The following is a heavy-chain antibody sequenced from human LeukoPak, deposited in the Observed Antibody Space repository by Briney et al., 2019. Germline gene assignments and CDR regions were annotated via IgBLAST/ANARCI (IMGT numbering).Heavy chain of an antibody. CDR1: GYTFTGYY. D-gene: IGHD3-10*01. J-gene: IGHJ5*02. V-gene: IGHV1-2*02. Sequence: ASVKVSCTASGYTFTGYYMHWGRQAPGQGLEWMGWINPNSGDTNYAQLFQGRVTMTRDTSISTAYMELTRLTSDDTAVYYCARWGRFGSGSSRWFDPWGQGTLVTVSS. CDR2: INPNSGDT. CDR3: ARWGRFGSGSSRWFDP.